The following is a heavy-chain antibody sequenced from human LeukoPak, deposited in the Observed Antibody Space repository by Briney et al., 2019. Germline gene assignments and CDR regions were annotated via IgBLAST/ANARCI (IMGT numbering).Heavy chain of an antibody. V-gene: IGHV3-23*01. D-gene: IGHD3-10*01. J-gene: IGHJ6*02. Sequence: GGSLRLSCAASGFTFSSYAMSWVRQAPGKGLEWVSAISGSGGSTYYADSVKGRFTISRDNSKNTLYLQMNSLRAEDTAVYYCALARGVRYYYGMDVWGQGTTVTVSS. CDR1: GFTFSSYA. CDR3: ALARGVRYYYGMDV. CDR2: ISGSGGST.